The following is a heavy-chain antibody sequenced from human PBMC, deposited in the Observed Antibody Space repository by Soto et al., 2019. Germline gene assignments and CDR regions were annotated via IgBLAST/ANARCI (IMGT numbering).Heavy chain of an antibody. CDR2: ISYDGSNK. CDR3: AKDMGPATAMDYYYGMDV. CDR1: GFTFSSYV. J-gene: IGHJ6*02. D-gene: IGHD2-2*01. V-gene: IGHV3-30*18. Sequence: GGSLRRSCAASGFTFSSYVMHWVRQAPGKGLEWVAVISYDGSNKYYADSVKGRFTISRDNSKNTLYLQMNSLRAEDTAVYYCAKDMGPATAMDYYYGMDVWGQGTTVTVSS.